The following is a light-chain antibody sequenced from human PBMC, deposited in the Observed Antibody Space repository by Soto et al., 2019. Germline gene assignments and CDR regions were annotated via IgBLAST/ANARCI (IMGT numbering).Light chain of an antibody. J-gene: IGLJ1*01. V-gene: IGLV2-14*01. CDR1: KNDIGYYDF. Sequence: QSALTQPASASGSPGQSITISCTGTKNDIGYYDFVSWYQQHPDTAPRLIIYEVLQRPSGVSDRFSGSKSGNTASLTVSGLQAADEADYYCMSYTLSSTDVFGSGTKLTVL. CDR3: MSYTLSSTDV. CDR2: EVL.